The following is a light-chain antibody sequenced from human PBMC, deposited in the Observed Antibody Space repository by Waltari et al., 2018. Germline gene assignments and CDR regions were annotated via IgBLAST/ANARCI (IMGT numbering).Light chain of an antibody. CDR3: QQGKSFPLT. Sequence: DIQMTQFPSSVSASVGDRVTITCRASQDITSYLAWYQQKPGKAPKLLMYAASSLLSGVPSRFSGIGSGTDFTLTISSLQPEDFATYYCQQGKSFPLTFGGGTKVEIK. V-gene: IGKV1-12*01. J-gene: IGKJ4*01. CDR2: AAS. CDR1: QDITSY.